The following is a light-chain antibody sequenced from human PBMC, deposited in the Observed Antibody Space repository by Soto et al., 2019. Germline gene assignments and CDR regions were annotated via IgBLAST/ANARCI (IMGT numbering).Light chain of an antibody. CDR1: SSDVGGYNY. CDR3: SSYTSSSTLVI. Sequence: QSALTQPASVSGSPGQSITISCTGTSSDVGGYNYVSWYQQYPGEAPKLMIYDVSTRPSGVSHRFSGSKSGNTASLTISGLQAEDEADYYCSSYTSSSTLVIFGGGTQLTVL. CDR2: DVS. J-gene: IGLJ2*01. V-gene: IGLV2-14*01.